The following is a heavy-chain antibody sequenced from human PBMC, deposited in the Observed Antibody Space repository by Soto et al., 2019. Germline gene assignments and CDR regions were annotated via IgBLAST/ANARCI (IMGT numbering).Heavy chain of an antibody. J-gene: IGHJ6*02. D-gene: IGHD6-13*01. V-gene: IGHV6-1*01. CDR3: ARDAGSSWYPYYYGMDV. CDR2: TYYRSKWYN. CDR1: GDSVSSNSAA. Sequence: SQTLSLTCAISGDSVSSNSAAWNWIRQSPSRGLEWLGRTYYRSKWYNDYAVSVKSRITINPDTSKNQFSLQLNSVTPEDTAVYYCARDAGSSWYPYYYGMDVWGQGTRVTVSS.